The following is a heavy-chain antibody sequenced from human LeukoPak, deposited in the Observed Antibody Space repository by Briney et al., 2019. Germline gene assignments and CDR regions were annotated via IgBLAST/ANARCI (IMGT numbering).Heavy chain of an antibody. CDR2: SYYSGSA. J-gene: IGHJ4*02. D-gene: IGHD3-22*01. CDR1: GGSISSSSYY. CDR3: ASLYYYDSDY. Sequence: SETLSLTCTVSGGSISSSSYYWGWIRQPPGKGLEWIGSSYYSGSAYYNPSLKSRVTISVDTPKNQFSLKLSSVTAADTAVYYCASLYYYDSDYWGQGTLVTVSS. V-gene: IGHV4-39*01.